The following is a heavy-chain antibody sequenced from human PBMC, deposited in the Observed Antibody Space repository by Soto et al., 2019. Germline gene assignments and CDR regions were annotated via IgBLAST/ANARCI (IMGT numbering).Heavy chain of an antibody. Sequence: SGGSLRLSCAASGFTFSSYGMHWVRQAPGKGLEWVAVISYDGSNKYYADSVKGRFTISRDNSKNTLYLQMNSLRAEDTAVYYCAKGPLWALPYYYYGMDVWGQGTTVTVSS. V-gene: IGHV3-30*18. CDR1: GFTFSSYG. CDR3: AKGPLWALPYYYYGMDV. CDR2: ISYDGSNK. J-gene: IGHJ6*02. D-gene: IGHD3-10*01.